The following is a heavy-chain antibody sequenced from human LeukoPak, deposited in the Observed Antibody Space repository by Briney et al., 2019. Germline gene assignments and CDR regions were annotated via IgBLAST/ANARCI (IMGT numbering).Heavy chain of an antibody. Sequence: SETLSLTCTVSGGSISSGDYYWSWIRQPPGKGLEWIGYIYYSGSTYYNPSLKSRVTISVDTSKNQFSLKLSSVTAADTAVYYCARDYDFWSGLFIHSNPYFDYWGQGTLVTVSS. D-gene: IGHD3-3*01. CDR1: GGSISSGDYY. CDR3: ARDYDFWSGLFIHSNPYFDY. CDR2: IYYSGST. V-gene: IGHV4-30-4*08. J-gene: IGHJ4*02.